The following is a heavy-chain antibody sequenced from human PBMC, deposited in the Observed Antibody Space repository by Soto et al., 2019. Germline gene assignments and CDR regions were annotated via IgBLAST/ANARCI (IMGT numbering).Heavy chain of an antibody. CDR2: IYYDGST. Sequence: SETLSLTXTVSGGSINSNNYYWAWIRQPPGKGLAWIASIYYDGSTYYNPSLKSRVTISIDTSKNQFSLRLRSVTAADTAIYYCAKVVVAATRHTDFDSWGQGTLVTVSS. J-gene: IGHJ4*02. CDR1: GGSINSNNYY. V-gene: IGHV4-39*01. D-gene: IGHD2-15*01. CDR3: AKVVVAATRHTDFDS.